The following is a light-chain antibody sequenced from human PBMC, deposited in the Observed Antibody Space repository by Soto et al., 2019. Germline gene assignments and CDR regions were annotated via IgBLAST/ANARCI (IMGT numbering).Light chain of an antibody. CDR1: QSVSSSY. V-gene: IGKV3-20*01. CDR2: GAS. J-gene: IGKJ5*01. CDR3: QQYGSSPPIT. Sequence: VLTQCAGILSLSPGERATLSCRASQSVSSSYLAWYQQKPGQAPRLLIYGASSRATGIPDRFSGSGSGTDFTLTISRLEPEDFAVYYCQQYGSSPPITFGQGTRLEIK.